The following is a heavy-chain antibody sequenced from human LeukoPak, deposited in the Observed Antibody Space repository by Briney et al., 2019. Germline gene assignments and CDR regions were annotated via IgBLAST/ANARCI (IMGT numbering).Heavy chain of an antibody. D-gene: IGHD4-17*01. V-gene: IGHV3-30*18. CDR3: AKGYGDFPFDY. Sequence: PGGSLRLSCAASGFTFSRYGMHWVRQAPGKGLEGVAVISYDGSNKYYGDSVKGRFTISRDNSKNTLYLQMNSLRAEDTAVYYCAKGYGDFPFDYWGQGTLVTVSS. CDR2: ISYDGSNK. CDR1: GFTFSRYG. J-gene: IGHJ4*02.